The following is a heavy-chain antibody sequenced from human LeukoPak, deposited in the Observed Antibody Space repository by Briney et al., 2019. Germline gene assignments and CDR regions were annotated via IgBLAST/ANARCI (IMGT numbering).Heavy chain of an antibody. V-gene: IGHV1-18*01. J-gene: IGHJ3*02. Sequence: ASVKVSCKASGYTFTSYGISWVRQAPGQGLEWMGWISAYNGNTNYAQKLQGRVTMTTDTSTSKAYMELRSLRSDDTAVYYCATTMVRGADDAFDIWGQGTMVTVSS. CDR3: ATTMVRGADDAFDI. D-gene: IGHD3-10*01. CDR2: ISAYNGNT. CDR1: GYTFTSYG.